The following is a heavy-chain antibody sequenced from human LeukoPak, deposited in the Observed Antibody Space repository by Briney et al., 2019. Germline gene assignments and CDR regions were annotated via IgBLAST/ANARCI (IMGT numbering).Heavy chain of an antibody. CDR1: GGSISSYY. Sequence: SETLSLTCTVSGGSISSYYWSWIRQPPGKGLEWIGYIYYSGSTNYNPSLKSRVTISVDTSKNQFSLKLSSVTAADTAVYYCARDLTYYYGSGSYPAGFDPWGQGTLVTVSS. CDR3: ARDLTYYYGSGSYPAGFDP. D-gene: IGHD3-10*01. V-gene: IGHV4-59*01. CDR2: IYYSGST. J-gene: IGHJ5*02.